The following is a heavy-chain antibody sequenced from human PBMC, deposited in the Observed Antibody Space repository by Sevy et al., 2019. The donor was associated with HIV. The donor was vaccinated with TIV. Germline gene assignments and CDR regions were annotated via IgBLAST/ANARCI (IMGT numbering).Heavy chain of an antibody. Sequence: GGSLRLSCAASGFTFSSYAMSWVRQAPGKGLEWVSTFSGSGARTYYADSVKGRFTISRDNSKNTLYLQMNSLRAEDTAIYYCAKDLDRIPAAALDYWGQGTLVIVSS. CDR2: FSGSGART. V-gene: IGHV3-23*01. D-gene: IGHD2-2*01. CDR3: AKDLDRIPAAALDY. CDR1: GFTFSSYA. J-gene: IGHJ4*02.